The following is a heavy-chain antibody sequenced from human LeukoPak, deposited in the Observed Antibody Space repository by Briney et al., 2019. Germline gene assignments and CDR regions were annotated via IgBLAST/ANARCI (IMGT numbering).Heavy chain of an antibody. CDR1: GFTFDDYA. CDR3: AKAPATQWDQYFGY. V-gene: IGHV3-9*01. Sequence: GGSLRLSCAASGFTFDDYAMHWVRQAPGKGLEWVSGISWNSGSIGYADSVKGRFTISRDNAKNSLYLQMNSLRAEDTALYYCAKAPATQWDQYFGYWGQGTLVTVSS. D-gene: IGHD1-26*01. CDR2: ISWNSGSI. J-gene: IGHJ4*02.